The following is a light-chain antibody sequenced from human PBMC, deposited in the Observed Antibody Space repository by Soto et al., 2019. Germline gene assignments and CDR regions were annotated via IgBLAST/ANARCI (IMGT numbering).Light chain of an antibody. J-gene: IGKJ1*01. Sequence: EIVLTQSPGTLSLSPGERATLSCRASESVRSSSLAWYQHKPGQAPRLLISGASRRATDIPDRFSGSESGTDFTLIISRLEPEDFAVYYCQQYGSSPRTFGQGTKVDIK. CDR3: QQYGSSPRT. V-gene: IGKV3-20*01. CDR2: GAS. CDR1: ESVRSSS.